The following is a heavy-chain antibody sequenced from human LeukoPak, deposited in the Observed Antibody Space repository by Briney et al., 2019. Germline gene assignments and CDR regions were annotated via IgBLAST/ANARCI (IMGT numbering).Heavy chain of an antibody. Sequence: SETLSLTCAVSGYSISSGYYWGWIRQPPGKGLEWIGSIYHSGSTYYNPSLKSRVTISVDTSKNQFSLKLSSVTAADTAVYYCARVPFPFTIFGVVTIPAHFDYWGQGTLVTVSS. CDR1: GYSISSGYY. CDR2: IYHSGST. CDR3: ARVPFPFTIFGVVTIPAHFDY. D-gene: IGHD3-3*01. J-gene: IGHJ4*02. V-gene: IGHV4-38-2*01.